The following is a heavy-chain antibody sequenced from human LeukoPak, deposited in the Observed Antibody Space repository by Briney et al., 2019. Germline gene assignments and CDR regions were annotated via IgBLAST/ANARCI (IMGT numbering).Heavy chain of an antibody. J-gene: IGHJ6*04. CDR3: AELGITMIGGV. D-gene: IGHD3-10*02. V-gene: IGHV3-7*01. Sequence: GGSLRLSCETSGFTFTSYWMSWVRQTPGKGLEWVANMKQDGTERYYVDSVKGRFTISRDNAKNSLYLQMNSLRAEDTAVYYCAELGITMIGGVWGKGTTVTISS. CDR2: MKQDGTER. CDR1: GFTFTSYW.